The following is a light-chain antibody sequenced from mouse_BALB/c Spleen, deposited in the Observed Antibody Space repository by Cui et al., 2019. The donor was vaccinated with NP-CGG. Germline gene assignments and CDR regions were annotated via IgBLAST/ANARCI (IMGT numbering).Light chain of an antibody. CDR1: SRAVATSNY. Sequence: VVAPESSVTTSPAGTVTPPCRPRSRAVATSNYANWVQEKPSQLFTGLIGGTNNRAPGVPARFSGSLIGDKAALTITGSQTEDEAIYFCALWYSNHWVFGGGTKLTVL. CDR3: ALWYSNHWV. J-gene: IGLJ1*01. CDR2: GTN. V-gene: IGLV1*01.